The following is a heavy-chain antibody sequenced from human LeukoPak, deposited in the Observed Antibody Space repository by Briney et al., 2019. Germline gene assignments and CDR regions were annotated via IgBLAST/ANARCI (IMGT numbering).Heavy chain of an antibody. CDR2: IYYSGGA. Sequence: PSETLSLTCTVSGGSISGSSYLWGWIRQPPGKGLEWIGGIYYSGGAYHNPSLKSRVSISVDTSRNHFSLKLSSVTAADTAVYYCARHRPRPYCTNGVCYPDLWGQGTLVTVSS. J-gene: IGHJ5*02. D-gene: IGHD2-8*01. V-gene: IGHV4-39*01. CDR3: ARHRPRPYCTNGVCYPDL. CDR1: GGSISGSSYL.